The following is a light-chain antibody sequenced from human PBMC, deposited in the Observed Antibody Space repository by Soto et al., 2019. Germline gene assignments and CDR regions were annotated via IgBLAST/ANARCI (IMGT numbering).Light chain of an antibody. Sequence: IVMTQSPATLSVSPGERVTLSCRASQSISSLLAWYKQKPGQAPSLLIYDASTRAIGIPARFSGGGSGTDFPLAISSLQSEDFALYYCQQYCSWTPHTFGGGTKVEIK. CDR1: QSISSL. V-gene: IGKV3-15*01. J-gene: IGKJ4*01. CDR2: DAS. CDR3: QQYCSWTPHT.